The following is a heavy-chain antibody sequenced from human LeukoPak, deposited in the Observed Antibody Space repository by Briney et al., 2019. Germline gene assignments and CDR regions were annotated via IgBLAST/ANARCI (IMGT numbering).Heavy chain of an antibody. Sequence: ASVKVSCKASGYTFTSYDINWVRQATGQGLEWMGWMNPNSGNTGYAQKLQGRVTMTTDTSTSTAYMELRSLRSDDTAVYYCARDGYGAPFDYWGQGTLVTVSS. D-gene: IGHD5-18*01. J-gene: IGHJ4*02. V-gene: IGHV1-8*02. CDR1: GYTFTSYD. CDR2: MNPNSGNT. CDR3: ARDGYGAPFDY.